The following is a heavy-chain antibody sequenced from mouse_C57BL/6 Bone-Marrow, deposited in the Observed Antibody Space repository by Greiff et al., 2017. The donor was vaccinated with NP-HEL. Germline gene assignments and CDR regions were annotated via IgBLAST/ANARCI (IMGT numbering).Heavy chain of an antibody. V-gene: IGHV5-9*01. CDR3: ARLRPVAGGYFDV. J-gene: IGHJ1*03. CDR2: ISGGGGNT. D-gene: IGHD1-1*01. Sequence: EVQGVESGGGLVKPGGSLKLSCAASGFTFSSYTMSWVRQTPEKRLEWVATISGGGGNTYYPDSVKGRFTISRDNAKNTLYLQMSSLRSEDTALYYCARLRPVAGGYFDVWGTGTTVTVSS. CDR1: GFTFSSYT.